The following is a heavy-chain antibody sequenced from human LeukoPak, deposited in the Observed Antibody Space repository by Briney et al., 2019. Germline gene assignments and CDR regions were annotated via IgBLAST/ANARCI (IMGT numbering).Heavy chain of an antibody. CDR1: GFTFSSYW. V-gene: IGHV3-74*01. D-gene: IGHD2-21*02. Sequence: GGSLRLSCAASGFTFSSYWMHWVRQAPGKGLVWVSRINSDGSSTSYADSVKGRFTISRDNAKNTVNLQMSSLRDEDTAVYYCARPECGGDCYPYDYWGQGSLVTVSS. J-gene: IGHJ4*02. CDR3: ARPECGGDCYPYDY. CDR2: INSDGSST.